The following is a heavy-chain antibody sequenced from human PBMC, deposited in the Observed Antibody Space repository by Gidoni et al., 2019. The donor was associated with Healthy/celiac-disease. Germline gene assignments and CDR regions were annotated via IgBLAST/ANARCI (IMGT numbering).Heavy chain of an antibody. CDR3: ARGNGGEVRARETKDILTGEGWFDP. D-gene: IGHD3-9*01. J-gene: IGHJ5*02. Sequence: QVQLVQSGAEVKKPGASVKVSCKASGYTFTRYYIHWVLPAPGQGLGWMGWINPNRGGRNYAQKFEGWVTMTRDTSISTTYMELSRRRSDDTAGYYCARGNGGEVRARETKDILTGEGWFDPWGQGTLVTVSS. V-gene: IGHV1-2*04. CDR1: GYTFTRYY. CDR2: INPNRGGR.